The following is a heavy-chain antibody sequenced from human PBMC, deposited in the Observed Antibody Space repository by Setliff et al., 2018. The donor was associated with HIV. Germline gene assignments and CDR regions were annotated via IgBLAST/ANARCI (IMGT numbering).Heavy chain of an antibody. CDR1: GGSISSSNW. D-gene: IGHD1-20*01. Sequence: SETLSLTCAVSGGSISSSNWWSWVRQPPGKGLEWIGEIYHSGGTNYNPSLKSRVTISLDKSKNDVSLKMRSVTAADTAVYYCAKDFGDNSGWDLWGQGMLVTVSS. CDR3: AKDFGDNSGWDL. V-gene: IGHV4-4*02. J-gene: IGHJ5*02. CDR2: IYHSGGT.